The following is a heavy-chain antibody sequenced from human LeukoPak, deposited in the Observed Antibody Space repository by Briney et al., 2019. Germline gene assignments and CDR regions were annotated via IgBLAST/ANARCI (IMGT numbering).Heavy chain of an antibody. CDR1: GYTFTSYD. D-gene: IGHD1-26*01. CDR2: MNPNSGNT. Sequence: GASVKVSCKASGYTFTSYDINWVRQATGQGLEWMGWMNPNSGNTGYAQKFQGRVTMTRNTSISTAYMELSSLRSEDTAVYYCARRVTLVGAKYYYYYMDVSGKGTTVTVFS. J-gene: IGHJ6*03. CDR3: ARRVTLVGAKYYYYYMDV. V-gene: IGHV1-8*01.